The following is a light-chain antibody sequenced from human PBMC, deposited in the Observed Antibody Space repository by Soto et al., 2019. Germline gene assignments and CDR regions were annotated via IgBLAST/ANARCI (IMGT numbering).Light chain of an antibody. V-gene: IGLV8-61*01. CDR2: NTN. J-gene: IGLJ3*02. Sequence: QAVVTQEPSFSVSPGGTVTLTCGLTSGSVSTNYFPSWYQQTPGQPPRTLIYNTNTRSSGVPDRFSGSILGNKAALTITGAQAHDDSDYFCVLYMGGGNWVFGGGTKLTVL. CDR1: SGSVSTNYF. CDR3: VLYMGGGNWV.